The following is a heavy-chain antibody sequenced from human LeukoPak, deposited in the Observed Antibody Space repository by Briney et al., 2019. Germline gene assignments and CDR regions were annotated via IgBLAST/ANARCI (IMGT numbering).Heavy chain of an antibody. J-gene: IGHJ3*02. Sequence: PGRSLRLSCTASGFTFGDYAMSWFRQAPGKGLVWVGFIRSKAYGGTTEYAASVKGRFTISRDDSKSIAYLQMNSLKIEDTAVYYCTTTLQYYYDTSGPFPDAFDIWGQGTMVTVSS. D-gene: IGHD3-22*01. CDR1: GFTFGDYA. V-gene: IGHV3-49*03. CDR2: IRSKAYGGTT. CDR3: TTTLQYYYDTSGPFPDAFDI.